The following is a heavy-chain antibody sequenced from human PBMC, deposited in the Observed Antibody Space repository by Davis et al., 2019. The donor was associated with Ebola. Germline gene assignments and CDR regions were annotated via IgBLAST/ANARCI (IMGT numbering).Heavy chain of an antibody. J-gene: IGHJ4*02. V-gene: IGHV4-59*01. Sequence: PSETLSLTCTVSGGSISSYYWSWIRQPPGKGLEWIGYIYYSGSTNYNPSLKSRVTISVDTSKNQFSLKLSSVTAADTAVYYCARHTVNYYGSGSYYTPIDYWGQGTLVTVSS. CDR2: IYYSGST. D-gene: IGHD3-10*01. CDR3: ARHTVNYYGSGSYYTPIDY. CDR1: GGSISSYY.